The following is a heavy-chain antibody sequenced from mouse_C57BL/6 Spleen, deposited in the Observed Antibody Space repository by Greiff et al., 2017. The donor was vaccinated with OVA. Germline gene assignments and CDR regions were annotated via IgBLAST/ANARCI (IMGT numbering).Heavy chain of an antibody. CDR1: GYTFTDYY. CDR2: IYPGSGNT. V-gene: IGHV1-76*01. CDR3: ARGGVTTDFDY. J-gene: IGHJ2*01. Sequence: VHLVESGAELVRPGASVKLSCKASGYTFTDYYINWVKQRPGQGLEWIARIYPGSGNTYYNEKFKGKATLTAEKSSSTAYMQLSSLTSEDSAVYFCARGGVTTDFDYWGQGTTLTVSS. D-gene: IGHD2-2*01.